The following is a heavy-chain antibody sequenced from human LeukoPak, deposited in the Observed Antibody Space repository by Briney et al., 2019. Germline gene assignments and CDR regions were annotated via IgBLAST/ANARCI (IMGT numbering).Heavy chain of an antibody. CDR3: ARLKRLQQPRLIDY. CDR2: ISSSSSYI. Sequence: GGSLRLSCAASGFTFSSYSINWVRQAPGKGLEWVSSISSSSSYIYYADSVKGRFTISRDNAKNSLYLQMNSLRAEDTAVYYCARLKRLQQPRLIDYRGQGTMVTVSS. D-gene: IGHD6-13*01. CDR1: GFTFSSYS. V-gene: IGHV3-21*01. J-gene: IGHJ4*01.